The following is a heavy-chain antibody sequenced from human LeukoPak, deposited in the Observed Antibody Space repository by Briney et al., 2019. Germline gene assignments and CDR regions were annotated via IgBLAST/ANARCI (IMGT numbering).Heavy chain of an antibody. V-gene: IGHV5-51*01. CDR1: GYIFTNNW. CDR3: ARQDYYASGNYMGY. D-gene: IGHD3-10*01. J-gene: IGHJ4*02. CDR2: IYPGDSDT. Sequence: RGESLKISCKGSGYIFTNNWIAWVRPMPGKGLEWMGIIYPGDSDTRYSPSFQGQVTISADKSTSTAYLHWGRLKASDTAMYYCARQDYYASGNYMGYWGQGTLVTVSS.